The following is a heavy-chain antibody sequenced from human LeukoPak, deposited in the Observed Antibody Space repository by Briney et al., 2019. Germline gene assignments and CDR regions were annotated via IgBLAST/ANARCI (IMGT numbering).Heavy chain of an antibody. J-gene: IGHJ2*01. CDR1: GGSISSDGYY. Sequence: PSQTLSLTCTVSGGSISSDGYYWSWIRQHPGKGLEWIGYIYHSGSTYYNPSLKSRVTISVDRSKNQFSLKLSSVTAADTAVYYCARRRELMTTVVKGWYFDLWGRGTLVTVSS. D-gene: IGHD4-23*01. CDR3: ARRRELMTTVVKGWYFDL. CDR2: IYHSGST. V-gene: IGHV4-31*03.